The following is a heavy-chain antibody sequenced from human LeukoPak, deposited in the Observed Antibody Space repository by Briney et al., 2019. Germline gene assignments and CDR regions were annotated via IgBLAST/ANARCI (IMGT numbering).Heavy chain of an antibody. Sequence: PGRSLRLSCAASGFTFSSYGMHWVRQAPGKGLEWVSSISSSSSYIYYADSVKGRFTISRDNAKNSLYLQMNSLRAEDTAVYYCARVPYYDFWSGYYPDYWGQGTLVTVSS. CDR3: ARVPYYDFWSGYYPDY. CDR1: GFTFSSYG. J-gene: IGHJ4*02. V-gene: IGHV3-21*01. CDR2: ISSSSSYI. D-gene: IGHD3-3*01.